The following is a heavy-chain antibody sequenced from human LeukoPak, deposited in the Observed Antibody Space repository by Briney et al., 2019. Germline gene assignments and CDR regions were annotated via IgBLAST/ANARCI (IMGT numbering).Heavy chain of an antibody. Sequence: GGSLRLSCAASGFTFSTYAMNWVRQAPGEGLEWVSAISGGGGSTYYADPVKGRFTISRDNSKNTLYLQMNSLRAEDTAVYYCAKGGRASGSYYYFDYWGQGTPVTVSS. D-gene: IGHD1-26*01. CDR1: GFTFSTYA. CDR3: AKGGRASGSYYYFDY. J-gene: IGHJ4*02. V-gene: IGHV3-23*01. CDR2: ISGGGGST.